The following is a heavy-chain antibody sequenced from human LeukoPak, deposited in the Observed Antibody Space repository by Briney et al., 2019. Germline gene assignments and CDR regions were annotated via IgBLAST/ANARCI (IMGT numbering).Heavy chain of an antibody. CDR2: IFYSGST. V-gene: IGHV4-59*01. CDR3: ARADSSSSYYYYGMDV. CDR1: GGSISSYY. Sequence: SETLSLTCTVSGGSISSYYWNWIRQPPGKGLEWIGYIFYSGSTNYNPSLKSRVTISVDTSKNQFSLKLSSVTAADTAVYYCARADSSSSYYYYGMDVWGQGTTVTVSS. D-gene: IGHD6-6*01. J-gene: IGHJ6*02.